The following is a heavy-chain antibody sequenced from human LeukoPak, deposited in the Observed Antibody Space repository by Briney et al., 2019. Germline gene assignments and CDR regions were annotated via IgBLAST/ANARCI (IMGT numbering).Heavy chain of an antibody. J-gene: IGHJ6*03. D-gene: IGHD6-19*01. Sequence: KSSETLSLTCTVSGGSISSSSYYWGWIRQPPGKGLEWIGSIYYSGSTYYNPSLKSRVTISVDKSKNQFSLKLSSVTAADTAVYYCARTPNLPGSGWYGGYYYYYMDVWGKGTTVTVSS. V-gene: IGHV4-39*07. CDR3: ARTPNLPGSGWYGGYYYYYMDV. CDR1: GGSISSSSYY. CDR2: IYYSGST.